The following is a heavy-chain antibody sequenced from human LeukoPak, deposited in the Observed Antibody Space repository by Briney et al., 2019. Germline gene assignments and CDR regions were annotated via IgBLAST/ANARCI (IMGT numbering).Heavy chain of an antibody. Sequence: GGSLRLSCAASGFTFSSYWMSWVRQAPGEGLEWVANIKQDGSEKYYVDSGKGRFTISRDNAKNSLYLQMNSLRAEDTAVYYCARSPRYNWNDVSAFDIWGQGTMVTVSS. V-gene: IGHV3-7*01. D-gene: IGHD1-1*01. CDR3: ARSPRYNWNDVSAFDI. CDR1: GFTFSSYW. J-gene: IGHJ3*02. CDR2: IKQDGSEK.